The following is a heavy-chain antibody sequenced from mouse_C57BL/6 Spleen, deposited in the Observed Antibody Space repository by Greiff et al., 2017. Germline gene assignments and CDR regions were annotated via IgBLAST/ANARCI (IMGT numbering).Heavy chain of an antibody. CDR3: ARDGYDGTRFAY. CDR2: IYPGDGDT. D-gene: IGHD2-2*01. V-gene: IGHV1-82*01. CDR1: GYAFSSSW. Sequence: VQLVESGPELVKPGASVKISCKASGYAFSSSWMNWVKQRPGKGLEWIGRIYPGDGDTNYNGKFKGKATLTADKSSSTAYMQLSSLTSEDSAVYFCARDGYDGTRFAYWGQGTLVTVSA. J-gene: IGHJ3*01.